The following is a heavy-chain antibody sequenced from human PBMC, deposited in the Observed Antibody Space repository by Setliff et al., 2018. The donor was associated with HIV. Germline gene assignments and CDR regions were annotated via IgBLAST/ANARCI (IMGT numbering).Heavy chain of an antibody. CDR3: ARADYDSTGYYFDL. V-gene: IGHV4-59*11. J-gene: IGHJ4*02. D-gene: IGHD3-22*01. CDR2: VFYSGIA. CDR1: GGSISSHY. Sequence: SETLSLTCTVSGGSISSHYWSWIRQPPGKGLEWIGYVFYSGIANYNSSLKSRVSISVDTSKNQFSLRLTSVTTADTAVYYCARADYDSTGYYFDLWGRGSLVTVSS.